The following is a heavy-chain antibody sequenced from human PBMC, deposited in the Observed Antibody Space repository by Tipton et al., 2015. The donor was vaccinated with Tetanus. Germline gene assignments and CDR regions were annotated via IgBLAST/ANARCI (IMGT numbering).Heavy chain of an antibody. Sequence: QSGPEVKKPGASVKVSCKASGYSFTGYDINWVRQATGQGLEWMGWMTPKNGDTGYAQNFQGRLTMTRNTSISTAYMELSSLRAEDTAVYYCARDGSGTGYGMDVWGQGTTVTVSS. CDR2: MTPKNGDT. J-gene: IGHJ6*02. CDR1: GYSFTGYD. D-gene: IGHD6-13*01. V-gene: IGHV1-8*02. CDR3: ARDGSGTGYGMDV.